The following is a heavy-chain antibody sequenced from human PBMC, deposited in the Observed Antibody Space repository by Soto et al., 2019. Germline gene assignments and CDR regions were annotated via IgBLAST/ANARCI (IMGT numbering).Heavy chain of an antibody. CDR3: ASLRGYSLGYFDY. Sequence: SETLSLTCTVSGGSISSYYWSWIRQPPGKGLEWIGYIYYSGSTNYNPSLKSRVTISVDTSKNQFSLKLSSVTAADTAVYYCASLRGYSLGYFDYWGQGTLVTVSS. CDR2: IYYSGST. V-gene: IGHV4-59*08. J-gene: IGHJ4*02. CDR1: GGSISSYY. D-gene: IGHD5-18*01.